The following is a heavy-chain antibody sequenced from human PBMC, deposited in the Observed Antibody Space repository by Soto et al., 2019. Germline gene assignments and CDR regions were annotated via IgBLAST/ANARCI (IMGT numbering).Heavy chain of an antibody. J-gene: IGHJ6*02. Sequence: GGSLRLSCAASGFTFSDYYMTWIRQAPGKGLGWVSYISSSGSTIYYADTVKGRFTISRDNAKNSLYLQMNSLRAEDTAVYFCATSSRPAATGGYYYYYGMDVWGQGTTVTVSS. CDR2: ISSSGSTI. CDR1: GFTFSDYY. D-gene: IGHD2-2*01. CDR3: ATSSRPAATGGYYYYYGMDV. V-gene: IGHV3-11*01.